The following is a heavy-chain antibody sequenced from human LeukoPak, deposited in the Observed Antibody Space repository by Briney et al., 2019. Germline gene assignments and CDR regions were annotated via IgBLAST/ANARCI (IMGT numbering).Heavy chain of an antibody. D-gene: IGHD3-22*01. CDR1: GFTFSNYA. J-gene: IGHJ6*02. V-gene: IGHV3-23*01. CDR2: ISGGGGTT. Sequence: GGSLRLSCAASGFTFSNYAMSWVRQAPGKGLEWVSAISGGGGTTYYADSVKGRFTISRDNARKSLYLQMNSLRDEDTAVYYCARAYYDSSGNFYYGFDVWGQGTTVTVSS. CDR3: ARAYYDSSGNFYYGFDV.